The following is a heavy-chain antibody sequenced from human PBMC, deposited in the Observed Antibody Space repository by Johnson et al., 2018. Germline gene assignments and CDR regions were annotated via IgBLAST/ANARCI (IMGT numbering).Heavy chain of an antibody. CDR3: ARDYYDSSGYPEYFQH. CDR2: ISSSSSYI. V-gene: IGHV3-21*01. Sequence: QLVESGGGLVKPGGSLRLSCAASGFTFSSYSMNWVRQAPGKGLEWVSSISSSSSYIYYADSVKGRFTISRDNAKNSLYLQMNSLRAEDTAVYYCARDYYDSSGYPEYFQHWGQGTLVTVSS. CDR1: GFTFSSYS. D-gene: IGHD3-22*01. J-gene: IGHJ1*01.